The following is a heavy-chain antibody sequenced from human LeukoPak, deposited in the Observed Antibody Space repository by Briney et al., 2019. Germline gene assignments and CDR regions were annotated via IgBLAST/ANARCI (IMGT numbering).Heavy chain of an antibody. J-gene: IGHJ4*01. V-gene: IGHV1-8*01. D-gene: IGHD6-6*01. CDR2: MNPNSGNT. CDR1: GYTFISYD. Sequence: ASVKVSCKASGYTFISYDINWVRQATGQGLEWMGWMNPNSGNTGYAQKFQGRVTMTRNTSISTAYMELSSLRSEDTAVYYCARARIAARPYFDSWGHRILVTASS. CDR3: ARARIAARPYFDS.